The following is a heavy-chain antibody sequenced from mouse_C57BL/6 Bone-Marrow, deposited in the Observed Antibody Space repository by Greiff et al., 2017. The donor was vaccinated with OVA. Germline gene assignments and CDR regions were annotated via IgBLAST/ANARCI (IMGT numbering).Heavy chain of an antibody. D-gene: IGHD1-1*01. Sequence: QVQLQQSGAELVRPGASVKLSCKASGYTFTDYYINWVKQRPGQGLEWIARIYPGSGNTYYNEKFKGKATLTAEKSSSTAYMQRSSLTSEDSAVYVCARPDYYGSSYGYYAMDYWGQGTSVTVSS. CDR3: ARPDYYGSSYGYYAMDY. J-gene: IGHJ4*01. CDR1: GYTFTDYY. V-gene: IGHV1-76*01. CDR2: IYPGSGNT.